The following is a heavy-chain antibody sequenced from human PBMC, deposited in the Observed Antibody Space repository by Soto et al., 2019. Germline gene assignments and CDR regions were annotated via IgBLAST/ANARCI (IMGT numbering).Heavy chain of an antibody. D-gene: IGHD6-13*01. J-gene: IGHJ6*03. V-gene: IGHV4-39*01. Sequence: SETLSLTCTVSGGSISSSSYYWGWIRQPPGKGLEWIGSIYYSGSTYYNPSLKSRVTISVDTSKNQFSLKLSSVTAADTAVYYCARLWGGEQQLVDYYYYYMDVWGKGTTVTVSS. CDR1: GGSISSSSYY. CDR3: ARLWGGEQQLVDYYYYYMDV. CDR2: IYYSGST.